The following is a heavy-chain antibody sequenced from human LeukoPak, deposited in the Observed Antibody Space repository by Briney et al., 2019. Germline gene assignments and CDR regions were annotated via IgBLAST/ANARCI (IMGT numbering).Heavy chain of an antibody. J-gene: IGHJ3*02. V-gene: IGHV3-53*01. CDR3: VRDHAFDI. Sequence: PGGSLRLSCAASGFTVSSNYMNWVRQAPGKGLEWVSIIYGADSTSYADSVKGRFTISRDNSKDTLYLQMNSLRAEDTAIYYCVRDHAFDIWGQGTLVIVSS. CDR2: IYGADST. CDR1: GFTVSSNY.